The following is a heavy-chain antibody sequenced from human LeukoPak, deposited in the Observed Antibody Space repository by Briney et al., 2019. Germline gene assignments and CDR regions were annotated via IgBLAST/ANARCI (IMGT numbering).Heavy chain of an antibody. D-gene: IGHD3-22*01. J-gene: IGHJ4*02. CDR3: ARFDVTYYYDSSGYEI. V-gene: IGHV4-39*07. CDR1: GGSISSSSYY. Sequence: SETLSLTCTVSGGSISSSSYYWGWIRQPPGKGLEWIGSICYSGSTYYNPSLKSRVTISVDTSKNQFSLKLSSVTAADTAVYYCARFDVTYYYDSSGYEIWGQGTLVTVSS. CDR2: ICYSGST.